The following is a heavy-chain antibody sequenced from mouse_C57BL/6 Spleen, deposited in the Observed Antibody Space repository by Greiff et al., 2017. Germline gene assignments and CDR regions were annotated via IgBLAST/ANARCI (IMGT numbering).Heavy chain of an antibody. CDR3: VRPYYDYDGFAY. Sequence: EVQLVESGGGLVQPKGSLKLSCAASGFSFNTYAMNWVRQAPGKGVEWVARIRSKSNNYATYYADSVKDRFTISRDDSESMLYLQMNNLKTEDTAMYYGVRPYYDYDGFAYWGQGALVTVSA. V-gene: IGHV10-1*01. J-gene: IGHJ3*01. CDR1: GFSFNTYA. D-gene: IGHD2-4*01. CDR2: IRSKSNNYAT.